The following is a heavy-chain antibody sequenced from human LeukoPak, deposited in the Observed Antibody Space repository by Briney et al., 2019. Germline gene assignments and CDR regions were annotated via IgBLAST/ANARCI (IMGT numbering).Heavy chain of an antibody. Sequence: ASAKVSCKASGYTFTGYYMHWVRQAPGQGLEWMGWINPNSGGTNYAQKFQGRVTMTRDTSISTAYMELSRLRSDDTAVYYCAREYCSSTSCYWAFDIWGQGTMVTVSS. CDR3: AREYCSSTSCYWAFDI. V-gene: IGHV1-2*02. J-gene: IGHJ3*02. CDR1: GYTFTGYY. D-gene: IGHD2-2*01. CDR2: INPNSGGT.